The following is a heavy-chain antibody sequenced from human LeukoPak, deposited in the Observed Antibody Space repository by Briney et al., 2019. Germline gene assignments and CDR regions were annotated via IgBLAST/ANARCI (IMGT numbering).Heavy chain of an antibody. J-gene: IGHJ4*02. CDR2: ISSYSSTL. Sequence: LPGGSLRLSCAASGFTFSSYSMNWVRQAPGKGLEWVSYISSYSSTLYYADSVKGRFTISRDNAKNSLYLQMNTLRAEDTAVYYCARDWNYGGGFDYWGQGTLVTVSS. V-gene: IGHV3-48*01. CDR1: GFTFSSYS. D-gene: IGHD3-16*01. CDR3: ARDWNYGGGFDY.